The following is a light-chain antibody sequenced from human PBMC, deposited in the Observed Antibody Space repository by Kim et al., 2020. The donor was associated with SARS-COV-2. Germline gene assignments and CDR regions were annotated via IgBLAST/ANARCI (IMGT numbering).Light chain of an antibody. J-gene: IGKJ2*01. V-gene: IGKV3-20*01. CDR2: GAS. CDR3: QQYGSAPHT. Sequence: LSPGEHATLSCRASQSVYNYYLAWYQQKPGQAPRLLIYGASRRPTGIPDRFSGSGSVTDFTLTISRLEPEDFALFYCQQYGSAPHTFGQGTKLEI. CDR1: QSVYNYY.